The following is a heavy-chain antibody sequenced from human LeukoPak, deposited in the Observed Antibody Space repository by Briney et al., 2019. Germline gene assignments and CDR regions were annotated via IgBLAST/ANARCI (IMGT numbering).Heavy chain of an antibody. V-gene: IGHV3-23*01. CDR3: TKGTTVTTPRAFDI. CDR2: ISGSGAST. CDR1: EFTFSSYA. Sequence: PGGSLRLSCAASEFTFSSYAMTWVRQAPGKGLEWVSAISGSGASTYYTDSVKGRFTISRDNCKKTLYLQMNSLRAEDTAVYYCTKGTTVTTPRAFDIWGQGTVVTVSS. J-gene: IGHJ3*02. D-gene: IGHD4-17*01.